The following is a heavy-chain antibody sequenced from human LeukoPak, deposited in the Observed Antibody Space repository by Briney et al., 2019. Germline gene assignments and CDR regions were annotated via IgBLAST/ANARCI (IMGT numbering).Heavy chain of an antibody. D-gene: IGHD6-19*01. CDR1: GFTFSSYS. CDR3: AKVRQWLMPDY. CDR2: ISYDGSNN. Sequence: GGSLRLSCAASGFTFSSYSMNWVRQAPGKGLEWVAVISYDGSNNYYADSVKGRFTISRDNSKNTLYLQMNSLRAEDTAVYYCAKVRQWLMPDYWGQGTLVTVSS. V-gene: IGHV3-30*18. J-gene: IGHJ4*02.